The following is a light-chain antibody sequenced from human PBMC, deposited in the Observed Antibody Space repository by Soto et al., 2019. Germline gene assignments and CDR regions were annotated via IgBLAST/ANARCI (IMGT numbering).Light chain of an antibody. CDR2: SNN. J-gene: IGLJ2*01. CDR3: AAWDDSLNGVV. CDR1: SSNIGSNT. Sequence: QSVLTQPPSASGTPGQRVTISCSGSSSNIGSNTVNWYQQLPGTAPNLLIYSNNQRPSGVPDRFSGPKSGTSASLAISGLQSEDEADYYCAAWDDSLNGVVFGGGTKVTVL. V-gene: IGLV1-44*01.